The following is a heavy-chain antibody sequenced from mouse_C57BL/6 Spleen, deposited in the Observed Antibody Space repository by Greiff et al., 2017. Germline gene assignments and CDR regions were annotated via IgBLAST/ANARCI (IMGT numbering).Heavy chain of an antibody. CDR2: INPGSGGT. Sequence: QVQLQQSGAELVRPGTSVKVSCKASGYAFTNYLIEWVKQRPGQGLEWIGVINPGSGGTTYNEKFTGKATLTADKSSSTAYMQLSSLKSEDYAGNFGASSTKVPWYCDDWGKGTTVTVSS. V-gene: IGHV1-54*01. CDR1: GYAFTNYL. D-gene: IGHD1-3*01. CDR3: ASSTKVPWYCDD. J-gene: IGHJ1*03.